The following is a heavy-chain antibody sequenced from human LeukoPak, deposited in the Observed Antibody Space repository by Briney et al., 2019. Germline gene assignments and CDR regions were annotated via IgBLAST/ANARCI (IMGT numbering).Heavy chain of an antibody. CDR3: ARRAGAYSHPYDY. D-gene: IGHD4/OR15-4a*01. CDR1: GFTFSSYS. V-gene: IGHV3-53*01. J-gene: IGHJ4*02. Sequence: PGGSLRLSCAASGFTFSSYSMNRVRQAPGKGLEGVSFIYSDNTHYSDSVKGRFTISRDNSKNTLYLQMNSLRAEDTAVYYCARRAGAYSHPYDYWGQGTLVTVSS. CDR2: IYSDNT.